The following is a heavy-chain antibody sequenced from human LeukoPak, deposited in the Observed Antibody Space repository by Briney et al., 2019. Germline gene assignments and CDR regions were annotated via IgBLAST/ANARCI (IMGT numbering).Heavy chain of an antibody. D-gene: IGHD3-10*01. V-gene: IGHV3-53*01. CDR2: IYSGGST. J-gene: IGHJ4*02. Sequence: GGSLRLSCAASGFTVSSNYMSWVRQAPGKGLEWVSVIYSGGSTYYAYSVKGRFTISRDNSKNTLYLQMNSLRAEDTAVYYCARDGVWFGELLRDWGQGTLVTVSS. CDR3: ARDGVWFGELLRD. CDR1: GFTVSSNY.